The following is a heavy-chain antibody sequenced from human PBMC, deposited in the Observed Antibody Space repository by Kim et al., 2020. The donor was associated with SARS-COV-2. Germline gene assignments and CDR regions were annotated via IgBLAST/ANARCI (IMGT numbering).Heavy chain of an antibody. D-gene: IGHD6-6*01. CDR2: FYPADSDT. V-gene: IGHV5-51*01. J-gene: IGHJ6*02. CDR1: GYTFNTYW. Sequence: GESLKISCRGSGYTFNTYWIGRVRQMPGKGLEWMAIFYPADSDTKYSPSFQGQVTVSADKSISTAYLQWSSLKASDSAIYYCARGSRRVAPRRTNNFYYYGLDVWGQGTTVTVSS. CDR3: ARGSRRVAPRRTNNFYYYGLDV.